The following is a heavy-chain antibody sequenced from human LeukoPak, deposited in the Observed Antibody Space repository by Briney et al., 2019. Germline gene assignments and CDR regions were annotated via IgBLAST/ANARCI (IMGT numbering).Heavy chain of an antibody. J-gene: IGHJ5*02. Sequence: ASVKVSCKASGYTFTGYYMHWVRRAPGQGLEWMGWINPNSGGTNYAQKFQGRVTMTRDTSISTAYMELSRLRSDDTAVYYCARDYGDHNWFDPWGQGTLVTVSS. V-gene: IGHV1-2*02. CDR2: INPNSGGT. CDR1: GYTFTGYY. D-gene: IGHD4-17*01. CDR3: ARDYGDHNWFDP.